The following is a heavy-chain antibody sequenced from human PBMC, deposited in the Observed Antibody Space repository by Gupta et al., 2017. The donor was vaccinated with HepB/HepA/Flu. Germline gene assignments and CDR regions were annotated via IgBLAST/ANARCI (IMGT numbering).Heavy chain of an antibody. D-gene: IGHD2-2*01. V-gene: IGHV1-69*06. Sequence: QVQLVQSGAEVKKPGSSVKVSCKASGGTFSSYAISWVRQAPGQGLEWMGGIIPIFGTANYAQKFQGRVTITADKSTSTAYMELSSLRSEDTAVYYCARAPAKYCSSTSCSPGAYYYYYMDVWGKGTTVTVSS. J-gene: IGHJ6*03. CDR3: ARAPAKYCSSTSCSPGAYYYYYMDV. CDR2: IIPIFGTA. CDR1: GGTFSSYA.